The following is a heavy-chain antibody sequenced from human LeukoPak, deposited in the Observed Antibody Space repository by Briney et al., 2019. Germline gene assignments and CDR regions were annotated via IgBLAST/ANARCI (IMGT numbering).Heavy chain of an antibody. J-gene: IGHJ4*02. D-gene: IGHD3-9*01. CDR1: GGSISSGDYY. CDR2: IYYSGST. Sequence: SETLSLTCTVSGGSISSGDYYWSWIRQPPGKGLEWIGSIYYSGSTYYNPSLESRVTISVDTSKNQFSLKLIAVTAADTAVYYCARPFDGLFDYWGQGTLVTVSS. V-gene: IGHV4-39*01. CDR3: ARPFDGLFDY.